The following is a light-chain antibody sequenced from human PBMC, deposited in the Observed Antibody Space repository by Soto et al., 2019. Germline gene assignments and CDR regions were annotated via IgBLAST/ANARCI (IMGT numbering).Light chain of an antibody. V-gene: IGLV2-14*01. J-gene: IGLJ1*01. Sequence: QSALTQPASVSGPPGQSITISCTGTSSDVGGYGSVSWYQQHPGKAPKLMICEVSNRPSGVSNRFSGSKSGNTASLTISGLQAEDDADYYCSSYTSSGTYVFGTGTKVTV. CDR3: SSYTSSGTYV. CDR1: SSDVGGYGS. CDR2: EVS.